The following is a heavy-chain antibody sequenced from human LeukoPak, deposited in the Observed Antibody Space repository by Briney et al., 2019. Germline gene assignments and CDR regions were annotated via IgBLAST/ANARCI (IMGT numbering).Heavy chain of an antibody. D-gene: IGHD6-19*01. J-gene: IGHJ4*02. CDR1: GGSISSYY. CDR3: ARALAVAGRFYFDY. Sequence: SETLALTCTVSGGSISSYYWSWIRQPPGKGLEWIGYIYYSGSTNYNPSLKSRVTISVDTSKNQFSLKLSSVTAADTAVYYCARALAVAGRFYFDYWGQRTLVTVSS. CDR2: IYYSGST. V-gene: IGHV4-59*01.